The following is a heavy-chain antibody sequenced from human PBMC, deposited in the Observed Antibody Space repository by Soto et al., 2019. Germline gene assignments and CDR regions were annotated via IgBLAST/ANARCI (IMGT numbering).Heavy chain of an antibody. CDR1: GYRFTSHW. J-gene: IGHJ6*02. CDR2: IWPGDSDT. V-gene: IGHV5-51*01. D-gene: IGHD2-8*01. Sequence: GESLKISCRGSGYRFTSHWISWVRQMPGKGLEWMGVIWPGDSDTRYSPSFQGQVTFSVDKSTSTAYLQWSSLKASDTAMYYCARQGSNGAYYYYGMDVWGQGTTVTVSS. CDR3: ARQGSNGAYYYYGMDV.